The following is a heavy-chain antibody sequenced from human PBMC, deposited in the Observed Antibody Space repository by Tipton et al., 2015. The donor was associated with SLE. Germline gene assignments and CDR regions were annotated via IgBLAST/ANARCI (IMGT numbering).Heavy chain of an antibody. D-gene: IGHD2-15*01. Sequence: SLRLSCGGFGFTFSNYAMSWVRQAPGKGLEWVSVIYSGGSTYYADSVKGRFTISRDNSKNTLYLQLNSLRAEDTAVYYCAKHGAVTCFQHWGQGTLVTFTS. CDR1: GFTFSNYA. CDR2: IYSGGST. J-gene: IGHJ1*01. CDR3: AKHGAVTCFQH. V-gene: IGHV3-23*03.